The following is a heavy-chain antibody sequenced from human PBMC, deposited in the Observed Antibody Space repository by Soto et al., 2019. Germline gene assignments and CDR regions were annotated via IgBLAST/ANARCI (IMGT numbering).Heavy chain of an antibody. CDR2: IYSGGNT. Sequence: GGSLRLSCAASGFTVSSNYMSWVRQAPGKGLEWVSIIYSGGNTYYADSVKGRFTISRDNSKNTLYLEMNSLRAEDTAVYYCAREESSGEYYYYMDLGGKGTTVTVSS. J-gene: IGHJ6*03. D-gene: IGHD4-17*01. CDR1: GFTVSSNY. CDR3: AREESSGEYYYYMDL. V-gene: IGHV3-66*01.